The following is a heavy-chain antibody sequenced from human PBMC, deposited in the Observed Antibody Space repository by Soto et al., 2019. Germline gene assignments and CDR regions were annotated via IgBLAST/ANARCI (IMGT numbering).Heavy chain of an antibody. Sequence: QVQLVESGGGVVQPGRSLRLSCAASGFTFSSYAMHWVRQAPGKGLEWVAVISYDGSNKYYADSVKGRFTISRDNSKNTLYLQMNSLRAEDTAVYYCARESITMIVVVITTSNYFDYWGQGTLVTVSS. J-gene: IGHJ4*02. V-gene: IGHV3-30-3*01. D-gene: IGHD3-22*01. CDR1: GFTFSSYA. CDR2: ISYDGSNK. CDR3: ARESITMIVVVITTSNYFDY.